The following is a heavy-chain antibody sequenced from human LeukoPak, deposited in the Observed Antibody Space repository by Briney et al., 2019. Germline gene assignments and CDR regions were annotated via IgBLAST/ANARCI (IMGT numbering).Heavy chain of an antibody. J-gene: IGHJ5*02. CDR3: ARVNGCTSSTSCYANWFDP. Sequence: GASVKVSCKASGYTFTGYYMHWVRQAPGQGLEWMGRINPNSGGTNYAQKFQGWVTMTRDTSISTAYMELSRLRSDDTAVYYCARVNGCTSSTSCYANWFDPWGQGTLVTVSS. V-gene: IGHV1-2*04. D-gene: IGHD2-2*01. CDR1: GYTFTGYY. CDR2: INPNSGGT.